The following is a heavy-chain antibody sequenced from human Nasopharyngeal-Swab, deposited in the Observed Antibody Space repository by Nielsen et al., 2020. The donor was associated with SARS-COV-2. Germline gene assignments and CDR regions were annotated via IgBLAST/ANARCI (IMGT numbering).Heavy chain of an antibody. J-gene: IGHJ6*03. CDR3: ARDLEAAASYYYFYMDV. D-gene: IGHD2-15*01. Sequence: WVRQAPGQGLEWMGIINPSGGSTSYAQKFQGRVTMTRDTSTSTVYMELSSLRSDDTAVYYCARDLEAAASYYYFYMDVWGKGTTVTVSS. V-gene: IGHV1-46*01. CDR2: INPSGGST.